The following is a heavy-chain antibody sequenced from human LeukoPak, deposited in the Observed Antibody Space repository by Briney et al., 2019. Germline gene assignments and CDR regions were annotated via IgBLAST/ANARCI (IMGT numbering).Heavy chain of an antibody. CDR2: ISSGGGST. CDR1: GFTFSSYA. D-gene: IGHD6-13*01. V-gene: IGHV3-23*01. J-gene: IGHJ4*02. CDR3: AKSPGYSSSWYDY. Sequence: GGSLRLSCAASGFTFSSYAMSWVRQAPGKGLEWVSAISSGGGSTYYADSVKGRFTISRDNSKNTLYLQMNSLRAEDTAVYYCAKSPGYSSSWYDYWGQGTLVTVSS.